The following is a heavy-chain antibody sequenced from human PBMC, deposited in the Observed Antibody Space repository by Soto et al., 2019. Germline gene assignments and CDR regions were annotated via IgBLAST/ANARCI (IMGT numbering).Heavy chain of an antibody. Sequence: GGSLRLSCAASGFTFSSYGMHWVRQAPGKGLEWVAVISYDGSNKYYADSVKGRFTISRDNSKNTLYLQMNSLRAEDTAVYYCASGPGYTDEPFDYWGQGTLVTVSS. J-gene: IGHJ4*02. CDR1: GFTFSSYG. CDR2: ISYDGSNK. CDR3: ASGPGYTDEPFDY. V-gene: IGHV3-30*03. D-gene: IGHD5-12*01.